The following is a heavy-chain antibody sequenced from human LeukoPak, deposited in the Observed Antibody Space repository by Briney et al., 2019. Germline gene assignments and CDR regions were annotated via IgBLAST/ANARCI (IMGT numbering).Heavy chain of an antibody. CDR1: GGTFSKCG. D-gene: IGHD1-1*01. Sequence: PGGALRLSCAGSGGTFSKCGMHGVGQARGRGGERRTFIQYGERKKKYAETVKRGFTISRDNSKNTLYLQMNSLRTEDTAIYYCVKDYGTRGTGGAYLDAWGQGTLVTVSS. J-gene: IGHJ5*02. CDR2: IQYGERKK. CDR3: VKDYGTRGTGGAYLDA. V-gene: IGHV3-30*02.